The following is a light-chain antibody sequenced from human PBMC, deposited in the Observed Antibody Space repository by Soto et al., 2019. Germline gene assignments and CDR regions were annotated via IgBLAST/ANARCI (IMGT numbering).Light chain of an antibody. J-gene: IGLJ1*01. Sequence: QAVVTQEPSLTVSPGGTVTLTCGSSTGAVTSGHYPYWFQQKPGQAPRTLIYDTSNKHSWTPARFSGSLLGGKAALTLSGAQPEDEAEYYCLLSDNGPRARVFGTGTKVTVL. CDR1: TGAVTSGHY. CDR2: DTS. V-gene: IGLV7-46*01. CDR3: LLSDNGPRARV.